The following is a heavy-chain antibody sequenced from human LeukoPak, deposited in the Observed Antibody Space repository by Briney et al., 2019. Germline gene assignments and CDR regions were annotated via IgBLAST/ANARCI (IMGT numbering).Heavy chain of an antibody. CDR2: MYHSGST. CDR1: GYSISSAYY. CDR3: ARGGGTMVRGAPPDWFDP. Sequence: PSETLSLTCSVSGYSISSAYYWGWIRQPPGKGLEWIGTMYHSGSTNYNPSLKSRVTISVDTSKNQFSLKLSSVTAADTAVYYCARGGGTMVRGAPPDWFDPWGQGTLVTVSS. D-gene: IGHD3-10*01. V-gene: IGHV4-38-2*02. J-gene: IGHJ5*02.